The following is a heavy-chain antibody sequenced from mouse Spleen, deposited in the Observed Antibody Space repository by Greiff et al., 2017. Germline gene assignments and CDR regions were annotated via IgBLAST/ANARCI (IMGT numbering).Heavy chain of an antibody. Sequence: VQLQQSGPGLVKPSQSLSLTCTVTGYSITSDYAWNWIRQFPGNKLEWMGYISYSGSTSYNPSLKSRISITRDTSKNQFFLQLNSVTTEDTATYYCASGDRYDGFAYWGQGTLVTVSA. D-gene: IGHD2-14*01. CDR3: ASGDRYDGFAY. CDR2: ISYSGST. V-gene: IGHV3-2*02. J-gene: IGHJ3*01. CDR1: GYSITSDYA.